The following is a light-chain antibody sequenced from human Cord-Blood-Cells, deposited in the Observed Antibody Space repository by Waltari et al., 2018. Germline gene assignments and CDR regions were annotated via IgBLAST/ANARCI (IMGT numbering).Light chain of an antibody. J-gene: IGLJ3*02. CDR3: SSYTSSSTWV. V-gene: IGLV2-14*03. Sequence: QSALTQPASVSGSPGQSITISCTGTSSDVVGNNYFTWYQQHPGKAPKLIIYDVSNRPSGVSNRFSGSKSGNTASLTISGLQAEDEADYYCSSYTSSSTWVFGRGTKLTVL. CDR2: DVS. CDR1: SSDVVGNNY.